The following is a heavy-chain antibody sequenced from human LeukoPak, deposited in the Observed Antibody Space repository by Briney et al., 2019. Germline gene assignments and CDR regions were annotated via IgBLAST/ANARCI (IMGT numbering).Heavy chain of an antibody. D-gene: IGHD6-19*01. CDR3: ARGVAGAYYYYYMDV. V-gene: IGHV1-2*02. Sequence: GASVKVSCKTSGYTFTNFGINWVRQAPGQGLEWMGWINPNSGGTNYAQKFQGRVTMTRDTSISTAYMELSRLRSDDTAVYYCARGVAGAYYYYYMDVWGRGTTVTVSS. CDR1: GYTFTNFG. CDR2: INPNSGGT. J-gene: IGHJ6*03.